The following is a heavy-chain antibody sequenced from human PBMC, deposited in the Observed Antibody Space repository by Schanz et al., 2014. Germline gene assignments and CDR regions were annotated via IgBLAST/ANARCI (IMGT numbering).Heavy chain of an antibody. CDR2: ISGGGGTR. CDR3: AKDSCSSTTCYGYGMDV. Sequence: VQMVESGGGVVQPGGSLRLSCAASGFTFSSYAMHWVRQAPGKGLEWVAGISGGGGTRNYADSVKGRFTVFRDNSKRTLYLEINDPRAEDTAVYYCAKDSCSSTTCYGYGMDVWGQGSTVTVSS. CDR1: GFTFSSYA. J-gene: IGHJ6*02. D-gene: IGHD2-2*01. V-gene: IGHV3-23*04.